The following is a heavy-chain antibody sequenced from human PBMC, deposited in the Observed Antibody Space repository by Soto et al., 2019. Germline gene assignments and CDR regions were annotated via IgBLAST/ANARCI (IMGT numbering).Heavy chain of an antibody. J-gene: IGHJ3*02. D-gene: IGHD6-19*01. CDR2: TYYRSKWYN. Sequence: PSHTLSLTCSISGDSVSSNSTPWNWVRQSPSRGLEWLGRTYYRSKWYNDYAVFVKSRITINPYPSKNQFSLQLTSVTPEDTAVHYCARSVFLYGSCWWVDAFDIWGQGKMVTVSS. CDR1: GDSVSSNSTP. V-gene: IGHV6-1*01. CDR3: ARSVFLYGSCWWVDAFDI.